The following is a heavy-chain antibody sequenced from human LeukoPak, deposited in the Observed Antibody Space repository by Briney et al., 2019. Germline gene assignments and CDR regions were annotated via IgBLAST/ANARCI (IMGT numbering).Heavy chain of an antibody. CDR1: GGSIGSYY. CDR3: ARHPGSSWFSWFDP. Sequence: SETLSLTCTVSGGSIGSYYWSWIRQPPGKGLEWIGYIYYSGSTNYNPSLKSRVTISVDTSKNQFSLKLSSVTAADTAVYYCARHPGSSWFSWFDPWGQGTLVTVSS. V-gene: IGHV4-59*08. D-gene: IGHD6-13*01. CDR2: IYYSGST. J-gene: IGHJ5*02.